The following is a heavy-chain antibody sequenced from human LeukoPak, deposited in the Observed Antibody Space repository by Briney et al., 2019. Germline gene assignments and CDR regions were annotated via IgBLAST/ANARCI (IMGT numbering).Heavy chain of an antibody. CDR3: ARLGIYYDSSGSDPFDY. J-gene: IGHJ4*02. Sequence: GESLKISCKGSGYGFTSYWIGWVRQMPGKGLEWMGIIYPGDSDTRYSPSFQGQVTISADKSISTAYLQWSSLKASDTAMYYCARLGIYYDSSGSDPFDYWGQGTLVTVSP. CDR2: IYPGDSDT. V-gene: IGHV5-51*01. CDR1: GYGFTSYW. D-gene: IGHD3-22*01.